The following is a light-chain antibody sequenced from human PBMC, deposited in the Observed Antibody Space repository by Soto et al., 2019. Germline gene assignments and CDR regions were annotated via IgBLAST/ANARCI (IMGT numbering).Light chain of an antibody. V-gene: IGKV3-15*01. CDR3: QQYNNWPRT. J-gene: IGKJ1*01. Sequence: VMTQSTATLSVSPGEGATLSCRASQSISNNLAWYQQKPGQAPRLLMYDASTRATGIPDRFSGSGSGAEFTLTISSLQSEDLAVYYCQQYNNWPRTFGQGTKVEVK. CDR1: QSISNN. CDR2: DAS.